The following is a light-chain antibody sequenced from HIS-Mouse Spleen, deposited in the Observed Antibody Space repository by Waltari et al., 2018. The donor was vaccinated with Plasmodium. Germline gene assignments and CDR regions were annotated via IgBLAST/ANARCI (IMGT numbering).Light chain of an antibody. CDR2: GAS. Sequence: EIMMTQSPATLSVSPGKSATLSCKASQSVSSNLAWYQQKPGQAPRLLIYGASTRATGIPARFSGSGSGTEFTLTISSLQSEDFAVYYCQQYNNWPAWTFGQGTKVEIK. V-gene: IGKV3-15*01. CDR3: QQYNNWPAWT. J-gene: IGKJ1*01. CDR1: QSVSSN.